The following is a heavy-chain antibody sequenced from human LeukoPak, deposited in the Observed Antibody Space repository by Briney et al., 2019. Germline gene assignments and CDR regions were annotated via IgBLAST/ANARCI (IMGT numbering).Heavy chain of an antibody. CDR3: VTGVGY. CDR2: TNQNGDEK. D-gene: IGHD7-27*01. V-gene: IGHV3-7*01. CDR1: GLAFGSNW. Sequence: GGSLRLSCVVSGLAFGSNWMTWVRQAPGKGLEFVANTNQNGDEKYYVDSVKGRFTISRDNAKNSVYLQMKSLRAEDTAIYYCVTGVGYWGQGTLVTVSS. J-gene: IGHJ4*02.